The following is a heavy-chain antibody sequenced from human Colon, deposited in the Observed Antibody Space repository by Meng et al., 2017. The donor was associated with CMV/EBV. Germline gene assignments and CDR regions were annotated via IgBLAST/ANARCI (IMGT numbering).Heavy chain of an antibody. CDR3: ARGLKTAAGTMAFDY. Sequence: GESLKISCAASGFIFNSYRMNWVRQAPGKGLEWVSYIGSDGSVLEYADSVKGRFTISRDNARNSLYLQLNSLRAEDTAVYYCARGLKTAAGTMAFDYWGQGTLVTVSS. V-gene: IGHV3-48*04. CDR1: GFIFNSYR. J-gene: IGHJ4*02. CDR2: IGSDGSVL. D-gene: IGHD6-13*01.